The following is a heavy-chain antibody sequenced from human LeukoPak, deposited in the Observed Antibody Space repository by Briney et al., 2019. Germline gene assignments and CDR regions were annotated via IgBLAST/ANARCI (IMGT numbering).Heavy chain of an antibody. Sequence: PAGSLTLSCLPSRISVIRNYMGWVRPPARKGLEWVSVVASDGSTKYADSVQGRFAISRDNSKNTLYLQTNSLRAEDTGVYYCAKATVGGYEDWGQGTLVTVSS. V-gene: IGHV3-53*01. CDR1: RISVIRNY. CDR3: AKATVGGYED. J-gene: IGHJ4*02. D-gene: IGHD5-12*01. CDR2: VASDGST.